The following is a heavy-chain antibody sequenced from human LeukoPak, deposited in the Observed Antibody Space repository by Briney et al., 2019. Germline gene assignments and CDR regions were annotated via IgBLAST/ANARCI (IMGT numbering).Heavy chain of an antibody. CDR2: IYYSGST. J-gene: IGHJ4*02. CDR1: GGSISNYY. V-gene: IGHV4-59*08. CDR3: ARHEKSSGWYYDY. Sequence: PSETLSLTCTVSGGSISNYYWSWIRQPPGKGLDWIGYIYYSGSTNYNPSLKSRVTISVDTSGNQFSLKLSSVTAADTAVYYCARHEKSSGWYYDYWGQGTLVTVSS. D-gene: IGHD6-19*01.